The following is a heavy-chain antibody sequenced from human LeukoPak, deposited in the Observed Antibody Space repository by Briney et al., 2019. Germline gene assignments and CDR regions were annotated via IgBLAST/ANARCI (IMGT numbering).Heavy chain of an antibody. CDR3: AREPIYGLNFDY. J-gene: IGHJ4*02. CDR1: GFTFSSYT. D-gene: IGHD2/OR15-2a*01. Sequence: PGGSLRLSCAASGFTFSSYTMNWVRQAPGKGLEWVLSISTTSSYIFYADSVKGRFTISRDNANKSLYLQLNSLRAEDTAVYFCAREPIYGLNFDYWGQGTLVTVSS. CDR2: ISTTSSYI. V-gene: IGHV3-21*01.